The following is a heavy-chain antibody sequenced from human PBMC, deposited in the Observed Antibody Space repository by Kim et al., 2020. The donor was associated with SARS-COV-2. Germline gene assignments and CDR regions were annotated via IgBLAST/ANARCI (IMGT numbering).Heavy chain of an antibody. CDR2: IYYSGST. CDR1: GGSTSSSSYY. J-gene: IGHJ4*02. V-gene: IGHV4-39*01. D-gene: IGHD5-18*01. Sequence: SETLSLTCTVSGGSTSSSSYYWGWIRQPPGKGLEWIVSIYYSGSTYYNPSLKSRVTISVDTTKNQFSLKLSSVTAADTAVYYCARRGYSYGFGGRGGWYFDYWGQGTLVTVSS. CDR3: ARRGYSYGFGGRGGWYFDY.